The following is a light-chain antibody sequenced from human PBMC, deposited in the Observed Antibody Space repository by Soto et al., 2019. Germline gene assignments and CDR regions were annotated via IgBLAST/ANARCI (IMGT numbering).Light chain of an antibody. CDR2: GAS. CDR3: QQHSHWPPWT. J-gene: IGKJ1*01. CDR1: QSVGGTF. V-gene: IGKV3-11*01. Sequence: EIVLTQSPGTLSLSPGEGATLSCRASQSVGGTFLAWYQQKPGQAPRLLIYGASNRATGIPARFSGSGSGTDFTLTISDLEPEDFAVYYCQQHSHWPPWTFGQGTRVEIQ.